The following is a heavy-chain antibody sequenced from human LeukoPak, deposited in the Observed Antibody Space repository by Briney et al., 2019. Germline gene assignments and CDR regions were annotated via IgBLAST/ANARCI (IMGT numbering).Heavy chain of an antibody. CDR3: ARDYQWSFDY. CDR1: EFTFSSYS. Sequence: GGSLRLSCAASEFTFSSYSMNWVRQAPGKGREWVSYISSRSNIISYADSVKGRFTISTDNAKNSLYLQMNSLRDEDTAVYYCARDYQWSFDYWGQGTLVTVSS. J-gene: IGHJ4*02. CDR2: ISSRSNII. V-gene: IGHV3-48*02. D-gene: IGHD2-15*01.